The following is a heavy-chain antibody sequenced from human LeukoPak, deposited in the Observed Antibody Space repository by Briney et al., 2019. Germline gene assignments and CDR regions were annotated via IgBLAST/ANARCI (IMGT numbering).Heavy chain of an antibody. J-gene: IGHJ4*02. V-gene: IGHV3-30-3*01. CDR1: GFTFSSYA. CDR2: ISYDGSNK. D-gene: IGHD6-13*01. CDR3: ARAMLKYSGSWHQTDY. Sequence: GGSLRLSCAASGFTFSSYAMHWVRQAPGKGLEWVAVISYDGSNKYYADSVKGRFTISRDNSKNTLYLQMNSLRAEDTAVYYCARAMLKYSGSWHQTDYWGQGTLVTVSS.